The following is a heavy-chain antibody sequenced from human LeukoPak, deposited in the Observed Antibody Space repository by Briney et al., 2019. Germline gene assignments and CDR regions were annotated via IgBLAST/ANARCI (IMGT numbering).Heavy chain of an antibody. CDR3: ARVPAGAYFDY. Sequence: GGSLRLSCAASGFTFSSYAKHWVRQAPGKGLEWVAVISYDGSNKYYADSVKGRFTISRDNSKNTLYLQMNSLRAEDTAVYYCARVPAGAYFDYWGQGTLVTVSS. CDR2: ISYDGSNK. J-gene: IGHJ4*02. CDR1: GFTFSSYA. D-gene: IGHD1-26*01. V-gene: IGHV3-30-3*01.